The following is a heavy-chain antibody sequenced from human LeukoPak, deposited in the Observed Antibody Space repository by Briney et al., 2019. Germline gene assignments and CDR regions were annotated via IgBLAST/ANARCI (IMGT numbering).Heavy chain of an antibody. CDR2: ISGSGGST. J-gene: IGHJ4*02. D-gene: IGHD3-22*01. V-gene: IGHV3-23*01. CDR3: AKVSPSTYYYDSSGHYSSWAAGGLDY. CDR1: GFTFSSYA. Sequence: GGSLRLSCAASGFTFSSYAMSWVRQAPGKGLEWVSAISGSGGSTYYADSVKGRFTISRDNSKNTLYLQMNSLRAEDTAVYYCAKVSPSTYYYDSSGHYSSWAAGGLDYWGQGTLVTVSS.